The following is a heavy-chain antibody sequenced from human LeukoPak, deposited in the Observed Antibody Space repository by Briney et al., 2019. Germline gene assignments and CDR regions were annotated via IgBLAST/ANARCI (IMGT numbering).Heavy chain of an antibody. J-gene: IGHJ4*02. CDR2: IYYSGST. Sequence: SETLSLTCTVSGGSISSSSYYWGWIRQPPGKGLEWIGSIYYSGSTYYNPSLKSRVTISVDTSKHQFSLKLSSVTAADTAVYYCARVREYYFDYWGQGTLVTVSS. V-gene: IGHV4-39*07. CDR3: ARVREYYFDY. CDR1: GGSISSSSYY.